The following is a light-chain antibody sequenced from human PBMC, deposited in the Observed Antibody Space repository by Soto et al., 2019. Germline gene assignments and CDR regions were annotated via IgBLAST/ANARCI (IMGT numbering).Light chain of an antibody. CDR3: LQHETYPRT. V-gene: IGKV1-17*01. CDR1: HGIRNN. Sequence: DSQMTQSPSSLFASVGGRFIITCAASHGIRNNLGWYQHRPWKAPKRLIYGTSNLQTGVPSRFSGSGYGTDFTLTISSLQPEDFATYYCLQHETYPRTFGQGTKVDI. J-gene: IGKJ1*01. CDR2: GTS.